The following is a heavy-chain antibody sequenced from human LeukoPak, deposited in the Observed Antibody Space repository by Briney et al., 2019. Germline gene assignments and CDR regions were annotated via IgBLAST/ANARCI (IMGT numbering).Heavy chain of an antibody. J-gene: IGHJ4*02. D-gene: IGHD2-2*01. CDR3: AKDIVPAAIPYYFDY. Sequence: GGSLRLSCAASGFTFDDYAMHWVRQAPGKGLEWVSLISGVGGSTYYADSVKGRFTISRDNSKNSLYLQMNSLRTEDTALYYCAKDIVPAAIPYYFDYWGQGTLVTVSS. CDR2: ISGVGGST. V-gene: IGHV3-43*02. CDR1: GFTFDDYA.